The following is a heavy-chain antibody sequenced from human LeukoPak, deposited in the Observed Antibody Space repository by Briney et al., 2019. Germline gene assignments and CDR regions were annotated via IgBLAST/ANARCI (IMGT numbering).Heavy chain of an antibody. V-gene: IGHV3-23*01. CDR1: GFTFSIYA. J-gene: IGHJ4*02. CDR2: ISGSGGST. D-gene: IGHD3-3*01. Sequence: GGSLRLSCAASGFTFSIYAMSWVRHAPGKGLEWVSAISGSGGSTYYADSAEGRFTISSANSKNKLYLQMNSLRAEDTAVYYCAKGIPSYYDFWSGYYYFDCWGQGTLVTVCS. CDR3: AKGIPSYYDFWSGYYYFDC.